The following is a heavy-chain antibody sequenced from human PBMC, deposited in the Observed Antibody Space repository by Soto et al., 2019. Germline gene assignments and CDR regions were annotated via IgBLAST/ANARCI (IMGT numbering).Heavy chain of an antibody. Sequence: QVQLVESGGGVVQPGTPLRLSWAASGFRFKSFVIHWVRQAPGKGMEWVAFTSYDGNNKDYGNSVKGRFTVSRDNSQNTLHLQMDFLRPEDTALYCCARWGTTGGFDLWGQGTLVSVSS. J-gene: IGHJ4*02. CDR3: ARWGTTGGFDL. CDR2: TSYDGNNK. CDR1: GFRFKSFV. V-gene: IGHV3-30*19. D-gene: IGHD3-16*01.